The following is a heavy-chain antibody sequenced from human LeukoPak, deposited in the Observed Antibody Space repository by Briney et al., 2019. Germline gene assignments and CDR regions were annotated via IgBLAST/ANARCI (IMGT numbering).Heavy chain of an antibody. Sequence: PSETLFLTCTVSGGSISSYYWSWIRQPPGKGLEWIGYIYYSGSTNYNPSLKSRVTISVDTSKNQFSLKLSSVTAADTAVYYCARGGGYSYGLDYWGQGTLVTVSS. V-gene: IGHV4-59*01. CDR2: IYYSGST. CDR1: GGSISSYY. J-gene: IGHJ4*02. CDR3: ARGGGYSYGLDY. D-gene: IGHD5-18*01.